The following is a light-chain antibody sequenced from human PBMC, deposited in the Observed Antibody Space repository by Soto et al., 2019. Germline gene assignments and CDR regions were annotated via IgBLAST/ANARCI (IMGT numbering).Light chain of an antibody. CDR2: DIS. CDR3: QQYNNWPS. V-gene: IGKV3-15*01. Sequence: EVVMTQSTATLSVSPGERATLSCRASQTVSRNLAWYQQRPGQAPRLLIYDISNRATGVPARFSGSGSETEFTLTIRSLQSENFAVYFCQQYNNWPSFGQGTRLEI. CDR1: QTVSRN. J-gene: IGKJ5*01.